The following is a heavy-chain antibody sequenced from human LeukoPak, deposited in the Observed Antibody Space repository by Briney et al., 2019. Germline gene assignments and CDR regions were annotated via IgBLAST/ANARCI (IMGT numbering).Heavy chain of an antibody. CDR1: GGSISSYY. CDR2: IYTSGST. Sequence: SETPSLTCSVSGGSISSYYWSWIRQPAGKGLEWIGRIYTSGSTNYNPSLKSRVTISVDTSKNQFSLKLSSVTAADTAVYYCAREEYYTHTIDYWGQGTLVTVSS. D-gene: IGHD3-3*01. CDR3: AREEYYTHTIDY. J-gene: IGHJ4*02. V-gene: IGHV4-4*07.